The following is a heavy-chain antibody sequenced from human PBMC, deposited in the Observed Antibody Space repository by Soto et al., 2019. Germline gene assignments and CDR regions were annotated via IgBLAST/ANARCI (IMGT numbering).Heavy chain of an antibody. CDR3: ARYPFEYLSWFDP. D-gene: IGHD2-2*02. CDR1: GGTFSSYA. V-gene: IGHV1-69*13. Sequence: GASVKVSCKASGGTFSSYAISWVRQAPGQGLEWMGGIIPIFGTANYAQKFQGRVTITADESTSTAYMELSSLRSEDTAVYYCARYPFEYLSWFDPWGQGTLVTVSS. J-gene: IGHJ5*02. CDR2: IIPIFGTA.